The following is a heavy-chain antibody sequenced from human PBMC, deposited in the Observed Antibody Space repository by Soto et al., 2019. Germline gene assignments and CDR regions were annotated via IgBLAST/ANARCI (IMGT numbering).Heavy chain of an antibody. CDR1: GGTFSSYT. J-gene: IGHJ4*02. CDR3: ARDQGGAGGLDY. D-gene: IGHD2-8*02. Sequence: QVQLVQSGAEVKKPGSSVKVSCKASGGTFSSYTIRWVRQAPGQGLEWMGRIIPILGIANYAQKFQGRVTITAEKSTSPAYMELSSLRAEDTAVYYCARDQGGAGGLDYWGQGSLGTVST. V-gene: IGHV1-69*08. CDR2: IIPILGIA.